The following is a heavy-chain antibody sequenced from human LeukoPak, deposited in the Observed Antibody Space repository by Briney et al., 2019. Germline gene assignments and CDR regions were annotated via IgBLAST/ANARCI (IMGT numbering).Heavy chain of an antibody. CDR1: GYTFTDYY. Sequence: GASVKVSCKASGYTFTDYYFHWVRQAPGQGLEWMGWINPNSGGTNYAQKFQGRVTMTRDTSISTAYMELSSLRSDDTAVYYCAGFAGGFDPWGQGTLVTVSS. CDR2: INPNSGGT. J-gene: IGHJ5*02. V-gene: IGHV1-2*02. CDR3: AGFAGGFDP.